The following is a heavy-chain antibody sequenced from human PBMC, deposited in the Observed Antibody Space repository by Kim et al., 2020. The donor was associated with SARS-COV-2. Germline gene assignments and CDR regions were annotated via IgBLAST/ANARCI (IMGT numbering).Heavy chain of an antibody. CDR2: ISYDGSNK. D-gene: IGHD1-26*01. CDR1: GFTFSSYG. J-gene: IGHJ5*02. Sequence: GGSLRLSCAASGFTFSSYGMHWVRQAPGKGLEWVAVISYDGSNKYYADSVKGRFTISRDNSKNTLYLQMNSLRAEDTAVYYCAKDRLTRGAWNWFDPWGQGTLVTVSS. V-gene: IGHV3-30*18. CDR3: AKDRLTRGAWNWFDP.